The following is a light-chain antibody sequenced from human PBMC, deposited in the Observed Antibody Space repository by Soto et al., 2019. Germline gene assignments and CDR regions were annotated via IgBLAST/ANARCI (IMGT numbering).Light chain of an antibody. CDR3: QQSYSTLPWT. V-gene: IGKV1-39*01. J-gene: IGKJ1*01. CDR1: QSISSY. CDR2: AAS. Sequence: DIQMTQSPSSLSASVGDRVTITCRASQSISSYLNWYQQKPGKAPKLLIYAASSLQSGVPSRFSGSGSGTDFTLTIRSLQPEDFATYYCQQSYSTLPWTFGQGTKVDIK.